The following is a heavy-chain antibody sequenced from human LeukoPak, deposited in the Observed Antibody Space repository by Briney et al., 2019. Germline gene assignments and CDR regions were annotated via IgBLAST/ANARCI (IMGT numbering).Heavy chain of an antibody. CDR2: IRSKAYGGTT. Sequence: GGSLRLSCTSSGFSFGDYSMTWVRQAPGKGLEWVGFIRSKAYGGTTEYAASVKGRFTISRDDSKSIAYLQMNSLKTEDTTVYYCTTDYYDYVWGSYRPDYWGQGTLVTVSS. CDR3: TTDYYDYVWGSYRPDY. CDR1: GFSFGDYS. J-gene: IGHJ4*02. V-gene: IGHV3-49*04. D-gene: IGHD3-16*02.